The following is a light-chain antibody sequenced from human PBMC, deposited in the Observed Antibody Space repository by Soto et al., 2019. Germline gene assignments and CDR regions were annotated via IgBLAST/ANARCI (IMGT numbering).Light chain of an antibody. CDR1: SSDVGGYNY. J-gene: IGLJ1*01. V-gene: IGLV2-8*01. CDR3: SSHAASNNYV. CDR2: EVS. Sequence: QSALTQPPSASGSPGQSVTISCTGTSSDVGGYNYVSWYQQHPGKAPKLMIYEVSKRPSGVPDRFSGSKSGNTASLTVSGLQAEDEADYYFSSHAASNNYVFGTGTKVTVL.